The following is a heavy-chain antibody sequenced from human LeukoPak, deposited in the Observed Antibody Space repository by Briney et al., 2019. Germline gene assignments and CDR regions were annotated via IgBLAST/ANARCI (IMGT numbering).Heavy chain of an antibody. Sequence: GGSLRPSCAASGFTFSHFWMSWVRQAPGKGPEWVAYIKKTGSETYYVDSVKGRFTITRDNTRNSLFLQMYSLRAEDTAVYFCAREDGYCSGGNCYSYFDSWGQGTLVTVSS. J-gene: IGHJ4*02. CDR2: IKKTGSET. V-gene: IGHV3-7*01. D-gene: IGHD2-15*01. CDR1: GFTFSHFW. CDR3: AREDGYCSGGNCYSYFDS.